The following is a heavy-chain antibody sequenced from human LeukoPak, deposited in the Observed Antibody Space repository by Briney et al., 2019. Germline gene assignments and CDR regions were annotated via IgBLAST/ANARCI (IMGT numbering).Heavy chain of an antibody. Sequence: GGSLILSCPASGFIFGDYGMHWVRQAPAPVLDLVAVVSYHGSNDKYYVDSVKGRFTISRDNSKTTLYLQMNSLTTEDTGVYYCAKGPKGLFGTTARFDSWGQGTPVTVSS. CDR3: AKGPKGLFGTTARFDS. CDR2: VSYHGSNDK. CDR1: GFIFGDYG. D-gene: IGHD3-10*02. V-gene: IGHV3-30*18. J-gene: IGHJ4*02.